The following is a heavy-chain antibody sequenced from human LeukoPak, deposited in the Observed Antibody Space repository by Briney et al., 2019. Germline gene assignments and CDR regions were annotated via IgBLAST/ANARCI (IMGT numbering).Heavy chain of an antibody. J-gene: IGHJ6*02. CDR3: DTGVRSRDYDYVWGSRPSDDFYYGMDF. CDR2: IKSKVDGGTT. V-gene: IGHV3-15*07. Sequence: GGSLRLSCKASGFTFTNAWMNWVRQAPGKGLEWVGRIKSKVDGGTTDYAAPAKGRFIFSRDDSENMLYLQMNSLKTEDKAVYYCDTGVRSRDYDYVWGSRPSDDFYYGMDFWGQGTTVTVSS. D-gene: IGHD3-16*01. CDR1: GFTFTNAW.